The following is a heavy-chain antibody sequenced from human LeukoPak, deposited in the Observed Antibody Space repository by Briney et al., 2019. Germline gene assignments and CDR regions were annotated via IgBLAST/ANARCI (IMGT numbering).Heavy chain of an antibody. CDR3: AREVEMATIN. V-gene: IGHV3-21*01. CDR1: GFTFSSYS. D-gene: IGHD5-24*01. J-gene: IGHJ4*02. CDR2: ISSSSSYI. Sequence: GGSLRLSCAASGFTFSSYSMNWVRQAPGKGLEWVSSISSSSSYIYYADSVKGRFTISRDNAKNSLYLQMNSLRAEGTAVYYCAREVEMATINWGQGTLVTVSS.